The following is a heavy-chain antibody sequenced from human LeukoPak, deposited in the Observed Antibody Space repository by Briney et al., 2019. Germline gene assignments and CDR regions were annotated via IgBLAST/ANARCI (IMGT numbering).Heavy chain of an antibody. J-gene: IGHJ6*02. CDR2: MIRDESEQ. Sequence: GGSLSLFCAACGFTFCDYWLSWVGHARGKALEGVANMIRDESEQHYVDYMTGRITITSDHATISPYLQMNSLRVEDPVVYCWARDGGIIRFRGQDVWGQRTTFTVS. CDR3: ARDGGIIRFRGQDV. CDR1: GFTFCDYW. D-gene: IGHD1-26*01. V-gene: IGHV3-7*01.